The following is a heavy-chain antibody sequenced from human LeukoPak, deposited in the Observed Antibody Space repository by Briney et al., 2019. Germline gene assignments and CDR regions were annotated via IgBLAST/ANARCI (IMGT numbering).Heavy chain of an antibody. Sequence: ASVKVSCKASGGTFTSYGISWLRQAPGQGLEWIGWISAYNGNTNYAQKLQGRVTMTTDTSTSTAYMELRSLRSDDTAVYYCARDPTIFGVVKISTNWFDPWGQGTLVTVSS. CDR2: ISAYNGNT. D-gene: IGHD3-3*01. V-gene: IGHV1-18*01. CDR1: GGTFTSYG. J-gene: IGHJ5*02. CDR3: ARDPTIFGVVKISTNWFDP.